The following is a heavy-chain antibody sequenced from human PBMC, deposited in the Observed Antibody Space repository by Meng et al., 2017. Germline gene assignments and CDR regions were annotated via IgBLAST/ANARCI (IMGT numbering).Heavy chain of an antibody. Sequence: QLQQSGPGLVKPSQTLSLICAISGDSVSSNSAAWNWIWQSPSRGLEWLGRAYYRSKWYHDYAESVKSRISIDPDTSKNQFSLQLRSVTPEDSAVYYCARGSYSFDSWGQRTLVTVSS. CDR3: ARGSYSFDS. J-gene: IGHJ4*02. V-gene: IGHV6-1*01. D-gene: IGHD1-26*01. CDR2: AYYRSKWYH. CDR1: GDSVSSNSAA.